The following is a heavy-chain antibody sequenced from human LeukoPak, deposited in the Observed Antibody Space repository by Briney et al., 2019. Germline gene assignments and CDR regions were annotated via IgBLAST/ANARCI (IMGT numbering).Heavy chain of an antibody. CDR3: ARGLAVAANCFDY. Sequence: GGSLRLSCAASGFTFNNYFMSWIRQAPGKGLEWVSYISSSGGTVYYAGSVKARFTVSRDNAKNSLYLQMNSLRAEDTAVYYCARGLAVAANCFDYWGQGTLVTVSS. V-gene: IGHV3-11*04. CDR1: GFTFNNYF. J-gene: IGHJ4*02. D-gene: IGHD6-19*01. CDR2: ISSSGGTV.